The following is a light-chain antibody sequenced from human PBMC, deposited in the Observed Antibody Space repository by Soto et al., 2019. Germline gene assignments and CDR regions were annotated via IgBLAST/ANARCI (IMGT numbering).Light chain of an antibody. J-gene: IGKJ1*01. V-gene: IGKV3-20*01. CDR3: QQYGSSPWT. CDR1: QTIANNY. Sequence: EVALTQSPGTLSLSPGARATLSCRASQTIANNYLTWYQQKPGQAPRVPIYDAPTRATGIPDRFGGSGSGTDFTLTISRLEPEDFAVYYCQQYGSSPWTFGQGTKVDIK. CDR2: DAP.